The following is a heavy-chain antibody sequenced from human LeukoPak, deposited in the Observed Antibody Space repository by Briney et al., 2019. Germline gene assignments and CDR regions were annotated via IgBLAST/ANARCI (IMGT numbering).Heavy chain of an antibody. CDR1: GGSISSSSYY. D-gene: IGHD6-13*01. J-gene: IGHJ5*02. CDR3: ARSIAADTNWFDP. Sequence: PSETLSLTCTVSGGSISSSSYYWGWIRQPPGKGLEWIGSIYYSGSTYYNPSLKSRVTISVDTSKNQLSLKLSSVTAADTAVYYCARSIAADTNWFDPWGQGTLVTVSS. V-gene: IGHV4-39*01. CDR2: IYYSGST.